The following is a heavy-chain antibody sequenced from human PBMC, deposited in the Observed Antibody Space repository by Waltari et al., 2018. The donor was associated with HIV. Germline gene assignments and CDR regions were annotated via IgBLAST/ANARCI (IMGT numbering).Heavy chain of an antibody. D-gene: IGHD6-19*01. J-gene: IGHJ4*02. CDR3: VREGRSSTAWYYFDF. CDR1: GDTFSSYG. V-gene: IGHV1-69*11. CDR2: RIPILGTP. Sequence: QVQLVQSGAEVKKPGSSGTVSCKASGDTFSSYGIKWVRQAPGQGLEWIGGRIPILGTPIYAQMFQDRVTITADESTTTAYMDLRSLRSEDTAVYYCVREGRSSTAWYYFDFWGQGTLVTVSS.